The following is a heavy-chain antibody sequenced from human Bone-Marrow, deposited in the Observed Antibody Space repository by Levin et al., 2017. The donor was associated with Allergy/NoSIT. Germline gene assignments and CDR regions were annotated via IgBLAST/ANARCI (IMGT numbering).Heavy chain of an antibody. CDR3: ASPGGGYYDSSGPVR. D-gene: IGHD3-22*01. V-gene: IGHV3-48*01. Sequence: GESLKISCAASGFTFSSYSMNWVRQAPGKGLEWVSYISSSSSTIYYADSVKGRFTISRDNAKNSLYLQMNSLRAEDTAVYYCASPGGGYYDSSGPVRWGQGTLVTVSS. CDR2: ISSSSSTI. CDR1: GFTFSSYS. J-gene: IGHJ4*02.